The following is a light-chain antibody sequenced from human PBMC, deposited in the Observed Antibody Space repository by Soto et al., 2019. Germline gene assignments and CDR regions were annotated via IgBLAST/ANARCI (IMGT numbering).Light chain of an antibody. Sequence: QSVLTQPPSVSGAPGQRVTISCTGSSSNIGAGYDVHWYQQLPGTAPKLLIYGNSNRPSWVPDRFSDSKSATSASLAITGLQAEDESDYYCQSYDSSLSGSVFGGGTKLTVL. V-gene: IGLV1-40*01. J-gene: IGLJ2*01. CDR2: GNS. CDR1: SSNIGAGYD. CDR3: QSYDSSLSGSV.